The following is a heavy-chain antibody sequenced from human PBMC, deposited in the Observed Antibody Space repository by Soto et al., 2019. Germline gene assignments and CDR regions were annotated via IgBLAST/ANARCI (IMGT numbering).Heavy chain of an antibody. J-gene: IGHJ3*02. Sequence: GGSLRLSCAASGFTLSRHTMNWVRQAPGKGLEWVSFIGSRTSDIYYADSVKGRFTISRDNAKNSLYLDPTRLRAEDTAVYFCVRDYYDTSGYPNTFDMWGQGTMVTVS. CDR1: GFTLSRHT. CDR3: VRDYYDTSGYPNTFDM. D-gene: IGHD3-22*01. V-gene: IGHV3-21*01. CDR2: IGSRTSDI.